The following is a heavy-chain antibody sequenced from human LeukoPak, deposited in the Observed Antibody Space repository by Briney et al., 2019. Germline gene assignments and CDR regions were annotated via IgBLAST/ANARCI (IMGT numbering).Heavy chain of an antibody. CDR1: GYSISSGYY. CDR3: ARGGQQLVLDFDY. Sequence: SETLSLTCAVSGYSISSGYYWGWIRQPPGKGLEWIASIYHSGSTYYNPSLKSRVTISVDTSKNQFSLKLSSVTAADTAVYYCARGGQQLVLDFDYWGQGTLVTVSS. CDR2: IYHSGST. J-gene: IGHJ4*02. V-gene: IGHV4-38-2*01. D-gene: IGHD6-13*01.